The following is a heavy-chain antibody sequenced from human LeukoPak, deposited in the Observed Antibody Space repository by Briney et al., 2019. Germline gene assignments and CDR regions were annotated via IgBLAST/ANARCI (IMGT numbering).Heavy chain of an antibody. CDR2: IYSGGST. D-gene: IGHD2/OR15-2a*01. J-gene: IGHJ3*02. CDR1: GFTVSSNY. V-gene: IGHV3-53*01. CDR3: ARPSPTHDALDI. Sequence: GGSLRLSCAASGFTVSSNYMSWVRQAPGKGLEWVSVIYSGGSTYYADSVKGRFTISRDNSKNTLYLQMNSLRAEDTAVHYCARPSPTHDALDIWGQGTMVTVSS.